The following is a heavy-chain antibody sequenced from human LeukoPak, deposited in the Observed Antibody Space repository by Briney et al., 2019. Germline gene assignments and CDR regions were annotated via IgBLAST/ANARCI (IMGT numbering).Heavy chain of an antibody. Sequence: GGSLRLSCAASGFTFSSYEMNWVRQAPGEGLGWGSYISSSGSTRYYADSVQGRFSISRDNAKNSLYLQMNSLRAEDTAVYYCTRSLSLRYFDWWGQGTLVTVSS. CDR3: TRSLSLRYFDW. V-gene: IGHV3-48*03. J-gene: IGHJ4*02. D-gene: IGHD3-9*01. CDR2: ISSSGSTR. CDR1: GFTFSSYE.